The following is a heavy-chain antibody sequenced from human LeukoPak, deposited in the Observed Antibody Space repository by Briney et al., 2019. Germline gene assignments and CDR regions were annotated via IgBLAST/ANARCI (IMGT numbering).Heavy chain of an antibody. CDR2: IYYSGST. CDR3: ARSLYYYGSDSFDI. J-gene: IGHJ3*02. CDR1: GGSISSSSYY. D-gene: IGHD3-10*01. V-gene: IGHV4-39*07. Sequence: SETLSLTCTVSGGSISSSSYYWGWIRQPPGKGLEWIGSIYYSGSTYYNPSLKSRVTISVDTSKNQFSLKLSSVTAADTAVYYCARSLYYYGSDSFDIWGQGTMVTVSS.